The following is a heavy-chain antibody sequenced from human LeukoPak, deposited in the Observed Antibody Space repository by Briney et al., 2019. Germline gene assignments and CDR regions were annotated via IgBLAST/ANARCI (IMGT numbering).Heavy chain of an antibody. D-gene: IGHD3-22*01. Sequence: ASVKVSCKASGYSITSYAMNWVRQAPGQGLEWMGWINTTTGNPTYAQGFTGRFVFSLDTSVSTAYLQISSLKAEDTAVYYCASLPLYYFDSSGYWDAFDIWGQGTMVTVSS. V-gene: IGHV7-4-1*02. CDR2: INTTTGNP. CDR1: GYSITSYA. J-gene: IGHJ3*02. CDR3: ASLPLYYFDSSGYWDAFDI.